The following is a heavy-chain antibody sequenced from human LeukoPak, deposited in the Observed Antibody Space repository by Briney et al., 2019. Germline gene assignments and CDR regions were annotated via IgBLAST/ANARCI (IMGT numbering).Heavy chain of an antibody. Sequence: SETLSLTCTVSGGSISSYYWSWIRQPPGKGLEWIGYIYYSGSTNYNPSLKSRVTISVDTSMNQFSLKLSSVTAADTAVYYCARAAAAAPAEYFQHWGQGTLVTVSS. V-gene: IGHV4-59*01. CDR1: GGSISSYY. CDR2: IYYSGST. J-gene: IGHJ1*01. D-gene: IGHD6-13*01. CDR3: ARAAAAAPAEYFQH.